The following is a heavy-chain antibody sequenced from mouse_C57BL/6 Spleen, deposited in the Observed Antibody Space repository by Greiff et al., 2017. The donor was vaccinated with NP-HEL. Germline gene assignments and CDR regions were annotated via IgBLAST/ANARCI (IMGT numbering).Heavy chain of an antibody. Sequence: QVQLQQSGPELVKPGASVKLSCKASGYTFTSYVINWVKQRPGQGLEWIGWIYPRDGSTKYNEKFKGKATLTVDTSSSTAYLELHSLTSEDSAVYFCARSRLGGGFAYWGQGTLVTVAA. V-gene: IGHV1-85*01. D-gene: IGHD4-1*01. CDR3: ARSRLGGGFAY. J-gene: IGHJ3*01. CDR2: IYPRDGST. CDR1: GYTFTSYV.